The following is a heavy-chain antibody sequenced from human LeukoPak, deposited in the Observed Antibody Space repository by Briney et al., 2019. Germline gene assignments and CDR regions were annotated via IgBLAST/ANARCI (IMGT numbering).Heavy chain of an antibody. Sequence: GGSLRLSCAASGFTFSSYSMNWVRQAPGKGLEWVAVISYDGSNKYYADSVKGRFTISRDNSKNTLYLQMNSLRAEDTAVYYCAKAGYSSGWYIFDYWGQGTLVTVSS. CDR3: AKAGYSSGWYIFDY. J-gene: IGHJ4*02. V-gene: IGHV3-30*18. CDR2: ISYDGSNK. CDR1: GFTFSSYS. D-gene: IGHD6-19*01.